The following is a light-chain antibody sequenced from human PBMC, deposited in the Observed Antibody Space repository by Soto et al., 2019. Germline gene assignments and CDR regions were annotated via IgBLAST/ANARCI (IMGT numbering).Light chain of an antibody. CDR1: QSVSSSY. V-gene: IGKV3-20*01. CDR3: QQYGSSPET. Sequence: EIVLTHSPGTLSLSPGERATLSCRASQSVSSSYLAWYQQKPGQAPRLLIYGASSRATGIPDRFSGSGSGTDFTLTTSRLEPEDFAVYYCQQYGSSPETFGQGTKVDIK. J-gene: IGKJ1*01. CDR2: GAS.